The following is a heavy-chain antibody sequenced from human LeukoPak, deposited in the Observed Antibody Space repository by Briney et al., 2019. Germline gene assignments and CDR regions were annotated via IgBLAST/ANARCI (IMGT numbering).Heavy chain of an antibody. CDR2: IYSGGST. D-gene: IGHD3-10*01. J-gene: IGHJ6*02. CDR1: GFTVSSNY. CDR3: ASLGSGSYYNSGFYGMDV. V-gene: IGHV3-53*01. Sequence: GGSLRLSCAASGFTVSSNYMSWVRQAPGKGLEWVSVIYSGGSTYYADSVKGRFTISRDNSKNTLYLRMNSLRAEDTAVYYCASLGSGSYYNSGFYGMDVWGQGTTVTVSS.